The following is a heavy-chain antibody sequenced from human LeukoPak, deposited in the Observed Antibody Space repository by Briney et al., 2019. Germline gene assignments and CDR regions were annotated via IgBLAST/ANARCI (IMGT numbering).Heavy chain of an antibody. CDR2: IYTSGST. D-gene: IGHD4-23*01. CDR3: ARSRWYFPPRENDFDI. V-gene: IGHV4-4*07. Sequence: PSETLSLTCTVSGGSISTYYWTWIRQTAGKGLEWIGRIYTSGSTNYNPSLKSRVTMSVDTSKNQFSLRLSSVTAADTAVYYCARSRWYFPPRENDFDIWGQGTRVTVTS. CDR1: GGSISTYY. J-gene: IGHJ3*02.